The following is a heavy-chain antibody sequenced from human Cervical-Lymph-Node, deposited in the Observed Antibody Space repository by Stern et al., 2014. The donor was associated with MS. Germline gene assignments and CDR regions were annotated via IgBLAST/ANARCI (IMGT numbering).Heavy chain of an antibody. CDR3: ARAFSDYHDSTPGY. CDR1: YDSISSYY. D-gene: IGHD3-22*01. CDR2: INYRRNP. V-gene: IGHV4-59*01. J-gene: IGHJ4*02. Sequence: QVQLQESGPGLVKPSETLSLTCTVSYDSISSYYWTWLRQPPGKGLEWIGYINYRRNPNYNPALTSRVTISVDTSQNQFSLKLASVTAADTAVYYCARAFSDYHDSTPGYWGQGTLVTVSS.